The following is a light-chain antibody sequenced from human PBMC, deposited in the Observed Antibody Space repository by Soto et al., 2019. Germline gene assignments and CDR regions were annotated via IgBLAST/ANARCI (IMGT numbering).Light chain of an antibody. CDR2: GAS. V-gene: IGKV3-20*01. J-gene: IGKJ2*01. CDR3: QQYRSSPPYT. Sequence: EIVLTQSPGTLSLSPGERATLSCRASQSVSSIYLAWYQQKPGQAPRLLIYGASSRATGIPDRFSGSESGTEFTLTISSLEPEDLAVYYFQQYRSSPPYTFGQGNKLEIK. CDR1: QSVSSIY.